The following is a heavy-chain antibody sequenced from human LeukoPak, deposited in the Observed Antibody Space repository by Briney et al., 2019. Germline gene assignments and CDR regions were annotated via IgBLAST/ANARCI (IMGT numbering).Heavy chain of an antibody. J-gene: IGHJ3*02. CDR3: ARDGGRIVGATDLRGNAFDI. D-gene: IGHD1-26*01. V-gene: IGHV3-7*01. CDR2: IKQDGSEK. CDR1: GFTFSSYW. Sequence: AGGSLRLSCAASGFTFSSYWMSWVRQAPGKGLEWVANIKQDGSEKYYVDSVKGRFTISRDNAKNSLYLQMNSLRAEDTAVYYCARDGGRIVGATDLRGNAFDIWGQGTMVTVSS.